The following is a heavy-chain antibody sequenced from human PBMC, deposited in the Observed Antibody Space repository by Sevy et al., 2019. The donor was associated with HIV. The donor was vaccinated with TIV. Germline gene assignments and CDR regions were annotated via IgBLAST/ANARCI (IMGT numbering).Heavy chain of an antibody. J-gene: IGHJ4*02. CDR2: FSFGCGKI. CDR3: AREGCTKPHDY. V-gene: IGHV3-21*04. Sequence: GGSLRLSCAASGFTFSKYSMSWIRQTPGKGLEWVSTFSFGCGKINYADSVKGRFTISRDDSRNTFYLQMNSLRPEDTAVYYCAREGCTKPHDYWGQGTLVTVSS. D-gene: IGHD2-8*01. CDR1: GFTFSKYS.